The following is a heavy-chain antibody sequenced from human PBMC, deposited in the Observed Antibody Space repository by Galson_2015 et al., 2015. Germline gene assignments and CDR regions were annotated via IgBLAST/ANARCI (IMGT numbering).Heavy chain of an antibody. CDR3: ARDPYYYDSSGYYGDY. Sequence: SLRLSCAASGFTVSSNYMSWVRQAPGKGLEWVSVIYSGGSTYYADSVKGRFTISRDNSKNTLYLQMNSLRAEDTAVYHCARDPYYYDSSGYYGDYWGHGTLVTVSS. J-gene: IGHJ4*01. V-gene: IGHV3-66*02. CDR1: GFTVSSNY. D-gene: IGHD3-22*01. CDR2: IYSGGST.